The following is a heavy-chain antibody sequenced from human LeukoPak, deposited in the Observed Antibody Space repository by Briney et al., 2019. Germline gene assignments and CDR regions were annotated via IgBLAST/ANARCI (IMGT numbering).Heavy chain of an antibody. CDR1: GFTFSAYA. D-gene: IGHD5-24*01. J-gene: IGHJ4*02. V-gene: IGHV3-33*07. CDR2: IWFDGSYK. Sequence: GGSLRLSCEASGFTFSAYAMTWVRQAPGKGLEWGAVIWFDGSYKYYADSVKGRFTISRDNSKNTLYLQMNSLRAEDTAVFYCARGNFRRGAYNFDYWGQGTLVTVSS. CDR3: ARGNFRRGAYNFDY.